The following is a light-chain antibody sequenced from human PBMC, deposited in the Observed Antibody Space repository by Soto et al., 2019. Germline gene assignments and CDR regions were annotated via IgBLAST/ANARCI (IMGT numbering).Light chain of an antibody. CDR1: QGIDSS. Sequence: AILLTQSPSSLSASVVDRVTITSRASQGIDSSFAWYQQKPGKAPKLLIYAASSLQSGVPSRFSGSGSGTDFTLTISCLQSEDFATYYCQQYYSYPLTFGGGTKVDIK. CDR3: QQYYSYPLT. V-gene: IGKV1-13*02. CDR2: AAS. J-gene: IGKJ4*01.